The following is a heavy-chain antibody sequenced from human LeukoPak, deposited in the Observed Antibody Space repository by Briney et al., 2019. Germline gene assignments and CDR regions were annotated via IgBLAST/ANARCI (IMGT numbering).Heavy chain of an antibody. V-gene: IGHV3-30*04. D-gene: IGHD6-19*01. Sequence: GGSLRLSCAASGFTFSSYAMHWVRQAPGKGLEWVAVISYDGSNKYYADSVKGRFTISRDNSKNTLYLQMNSLRAEDTAVYYCARNKISGGWCFDYWGQGTLVTVSS. CDR2: ISYDGSNK. J-gene: IGHJ4*02. CDR1: GFTFSSYA. CDR3: ARNKISGGWCFDY.